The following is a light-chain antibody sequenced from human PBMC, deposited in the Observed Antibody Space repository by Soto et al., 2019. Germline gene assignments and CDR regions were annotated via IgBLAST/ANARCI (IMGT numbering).Light chain of an antibody. Sequence: DIQMTQSPSTLSASVGDIVTITCRASQSISSWLAWYQQKPGKAPKILIYAESSLQSGVPQRVSGSGSGTDLNLTISRLQPEDFAIYYCQQANRVPLSCGQGTRLEIK. J-gene: IGKJ5*01. CDR3: QQANRVPLS. CDR1: QSISSW. V-gene: IGKV1-12*01. CDR2: AES.